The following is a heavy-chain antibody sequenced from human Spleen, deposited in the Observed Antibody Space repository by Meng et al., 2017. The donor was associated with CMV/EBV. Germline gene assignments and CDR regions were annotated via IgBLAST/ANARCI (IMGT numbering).Heavy chain of an antibody. CDR1: GYTFTGYY. D-gene: IGHD3-22*01. Sequence: ASVKVSCKASGYTFTGYYLHWVRQAPAQGLEWMGWINPNTGGTVYAQKFQGRVTMTRDTSITTAYMELNRLTSDDTAVYYCAKLRYYDSSGFDFWGQGTLVTVSS. CDR3: AKLRYYDSSGFDF. V-gene: IGHV1-2*02. J-gene: IGHJ4*02. CDR2: INPNTGGT.